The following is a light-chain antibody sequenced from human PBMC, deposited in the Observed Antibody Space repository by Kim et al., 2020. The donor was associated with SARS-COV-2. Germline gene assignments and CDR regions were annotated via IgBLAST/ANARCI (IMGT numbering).Light chain of an antibody. J-gene: IGKJ4*01. CDR1: HTVRSNY. CDR2: TGS. CDR3: QKYDDSPLS. V-gene: IGKV3-20*01. Sequence: EVVLTQSPGILSLSPGEGVTLTCRASHTVRSNYLAWYQQKPGQAPRLLIYTGSDRASGVPDRFSGSGSGTDFTLTISRLQPEDFAVYYCQKYDDSPLSFGGGTKVDIK.